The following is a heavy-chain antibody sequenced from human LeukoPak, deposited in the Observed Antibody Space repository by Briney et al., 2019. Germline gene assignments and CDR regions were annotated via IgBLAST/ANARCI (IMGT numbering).Heavy chain of an antibody. Sequence: SETLSLTCTVSGGSISSSSYYWGWIRQPPGKGLEWIGSIYYSGSTYYNPSLKSRVTLSVDTSKNQFSLKLSSVTAADTAVYYCARPGGTDAFDIWGQGTMVTVSS. V-gene: IGHV4-39*01. J-gene: IGHJ3*02. D-gene: IGHD3-16*01. CDR3: ARPGGTDAFDI. CDR2: IYYSGST. CDR1: GGSISSSSYY.